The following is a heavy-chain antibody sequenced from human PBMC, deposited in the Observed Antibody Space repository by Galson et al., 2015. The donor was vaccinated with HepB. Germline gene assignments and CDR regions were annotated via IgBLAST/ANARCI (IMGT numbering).Heavy chain of an antibody. CDR1: GYTFTSYA. D-gene: IGHD3-9*01. V-gene: IGHV7-4-1*02. Sequence: QSGAEVKKPGASVKVSCKASGYTFTSYAMNWVRQAPGQGLEWMGWINTNTGNPTYAQGFTGRFVFSLDTSVSTAYLQISSLKAEDTAVYYCARGEYYDILTGYYIYYYGVDVWGQGTTVTVSS. J-gene: IGHJ6*02. CDR2: INTNTGNP. CDR3: ARGEYYDILTGYYIYYYGVDV.